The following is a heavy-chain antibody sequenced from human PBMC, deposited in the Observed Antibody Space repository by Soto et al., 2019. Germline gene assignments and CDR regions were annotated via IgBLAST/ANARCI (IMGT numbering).Heavy chain of an antibody. D-gene: IGHD3-9*01. Sequence: GASVKVCCKASGWTFTKYGIVGVRLTPGQGLEWMGWISAYNGNTNYAQKVQGRVTMTTDTSTSTAYMELRSLRSDDTAVYYCARDDGLLTGSLSSFDDWGQGTLVTVSS. J-gene: IGHJ4*02. CDR1: GWTFTKYG. V-gene: IGHV1-18*04. CDR2: ISAYNGNT. CDR3: ARDDGLLTGSLSSFDD.